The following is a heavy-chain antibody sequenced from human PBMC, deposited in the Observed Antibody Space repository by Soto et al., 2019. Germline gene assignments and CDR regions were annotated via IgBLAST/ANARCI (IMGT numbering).Heavy chain of an antibody. CDR1: GFTFSSYA. Sequence: GGSLRLSCAASGFTFSSYAMSWVRQAPGKGLEWVSAISGSGGSTYYADSVKGRFTISRDNSKNTLYLQMNSLGAEDTAVYYCAKDRQQLVLGYFQHWGQGTLITVSS. D-gene: IGHD6-6*01. CDR2: ISGSGGST. CDR3: AKDRQQLVLGYFQH. V-gene: IGHV3-23*01. J-gene: IGHJ1*01.